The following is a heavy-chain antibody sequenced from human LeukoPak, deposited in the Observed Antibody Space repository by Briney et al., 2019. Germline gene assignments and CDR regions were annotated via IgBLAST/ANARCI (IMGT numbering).Heavy chain of an antibody. CDR3: ARYCSGGSCYWKNAFDI. Sequence: ASVKVSCKVSGYTLTELSMHWVRQAPGQGLEWMGIINPSGGSTSYAQKFQGRVTMTRDTSTSTVYMELSSLRSEDTAVYYCARYCSGGSCYWKNAFDIWGQGTMVTVSS. CDR2: INPSGGST. D-gene: IGHD2-15*01. J-gene: IGHJ3*02. V-gene: IGHV1-46*03. CDR1: GYTLTELS.